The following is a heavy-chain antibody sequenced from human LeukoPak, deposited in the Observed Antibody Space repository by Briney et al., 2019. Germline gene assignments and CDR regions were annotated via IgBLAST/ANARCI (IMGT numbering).Heavy chain of an antibody. D-gene: IGHD1-1*01. CDR2: IYYSGST. Sequence: SETLSLTCTVSGGSISSSSYYWGWIRQPPGKGLEWIGSIYYSGSTYYNPSLKSRVTISVDTSKNQFSLKLSSVTAADTAVYYCARANWNYYYYYMDVWGKGTTVTVSS. V-gene: IGHV4-39*01. CDR1: GGSISSSSYY. CDR3: ARANWNYYYYYMDV. J-gene: IGHJ6*03.